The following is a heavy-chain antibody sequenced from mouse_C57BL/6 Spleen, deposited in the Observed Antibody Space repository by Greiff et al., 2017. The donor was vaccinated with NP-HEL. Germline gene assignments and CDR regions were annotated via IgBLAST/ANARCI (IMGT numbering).Heavy chain of an antibody. V-gene: IGHV1-55*01. CDR2: IYPGSGST. CDR1: GYTFTSYW. Sequence: VQLQESGAELVKPGASVKMSCKASGYTFTSYWITWVKQRPGQGLEWIGDIYPGSGSTNYNEKFKSKATLTVDTSSSTAYMQLSSLTSEDSAVYYCARSNYGSPFAYWGQGTLVTVSA. CDR3: ARSNYGSPFAY. J-gene: IGHJ3*01. D-gene: IGHD1-1*01.